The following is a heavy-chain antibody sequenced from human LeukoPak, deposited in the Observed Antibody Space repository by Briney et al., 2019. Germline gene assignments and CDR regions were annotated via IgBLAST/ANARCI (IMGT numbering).Heavy chain of an antibody. CDR3: ARPALYCSSTVCPPYMDV. D-gene: IGHD2-2*01. J-gene: IGHJ6*03. CDR2: NYPGDSDT. CDR1: GYTFTGDW. V-gene: IGHV5-51*01. Sequence: GESLKISCKASGYTFTGDWIGWVRQMPGKGLEWMGINYPGDSDTKYNAPFQGQVTISADKSISTAYLQWGSLKASDTATYYCARPALYCSSTVCPPYMDVWGKGTTVTVSS.